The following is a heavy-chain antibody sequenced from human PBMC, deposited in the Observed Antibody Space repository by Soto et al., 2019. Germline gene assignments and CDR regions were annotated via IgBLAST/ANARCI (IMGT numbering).Heavy chain of an antibody. Sequence: GGSLRLSCASSGFTFDDYARHWVRQAPGKGLEWVSGINWNSDTIGYADSVKGRFTISRDNSKNTLYLQMNSLRVEDTAVYHCAREGGDANSPGYFQLWGQGTLVTVSS. CDR1: GFTFDDYA. J-gene: IGHJ1*01. V-gene: IGHV3-9*01. CDR2: INWNSDTI. D-gene: IGHD3-16*01. CDR3: AREGGDANSPGYFQL.